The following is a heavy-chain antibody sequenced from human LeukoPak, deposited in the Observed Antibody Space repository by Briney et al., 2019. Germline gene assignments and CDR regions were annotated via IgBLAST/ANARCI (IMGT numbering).Heavy chain of an antibody. J-gene: IGHJ4*02. V-gene: IGHV3-48*03. CDR3: AGSGIAAAGSDY. CDR2: ISSSGSTI. D-gene: IGHD6-13*01. Sequence: GGSLRLSCAASGFTFSSYEMNWVRQAPGKGLEWVSYISSSGSTIYYADSVRGRSTISRDNAKNSLYLQMNSLRAEDTAVYYCAGSGIAAAGSDYWGQGTLVTVSS. CDR1: GFTFSSYE.